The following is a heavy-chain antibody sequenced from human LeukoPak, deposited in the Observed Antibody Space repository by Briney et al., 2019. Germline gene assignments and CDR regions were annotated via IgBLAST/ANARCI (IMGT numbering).Heavy chain of an antibody. CDR2: INHSGST. CDR3: ARQNAQYLLLPWYFDL. Sequence: SETLSLTCAVYGGSFSGYYWSWIRQPPGKGLEWIGEINHSGSTNYNPSLKSRVTISVDTSKNQFSLKLSSVTAADTAVYYCARQNAQYLLLPWYFDLWGRGTLVTVSS. D-gene: IGHD2-2*01. V-gene: IGHV4-34*01. CDR1: GGSFSGYY. J-gene: IGHJ2*01.